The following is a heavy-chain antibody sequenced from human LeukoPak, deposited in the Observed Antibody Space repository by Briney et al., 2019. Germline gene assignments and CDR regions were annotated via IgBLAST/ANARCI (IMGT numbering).Heavy chain of an antibody. CDR2: IYHSGST. CDR3: ARGGGYYSG. J-gene: IGHJ4*02. D-gene: IGHD3-22*01. CDR1: GGSISSSNW. Sequence: DTLSLTCAVSGGSISSSNWWSWVRQPPGKGLEWIREIYHSGSTNYIPSLKSRVTISVDTSKNQFSLKLSSVTAADTAVYYCARGGGYYSGWGQGTLVTVS. V-gene: IGHV4-4*02.